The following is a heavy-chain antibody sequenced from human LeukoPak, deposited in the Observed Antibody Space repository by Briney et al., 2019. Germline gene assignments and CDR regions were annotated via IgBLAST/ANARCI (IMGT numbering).Heavy chain of an antibody. CDR1: GGSFSGYY. V-gene: IGHV4-34*01. D-gene: IGHD1-26*01. J-gene: IGHJ4*02. Sequence: SETLSLTCAVYGGSFSGYYWNWIRQPPGKGLEWIGEINHSGGTNYNPSLKSRVTISVDMSKNQFSLKLSSVTAADTAVYFCARMMSGSYSYFDYWGQGTLVTVSS. CDR2: INHSGGT. CDR3: ARMMSGSYSYFDY.